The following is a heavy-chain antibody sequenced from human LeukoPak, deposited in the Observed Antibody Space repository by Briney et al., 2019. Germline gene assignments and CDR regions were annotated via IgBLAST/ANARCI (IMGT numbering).Heavy chain of an antibody. CDR2: IKQDGSEK. V-gene: IGHV3-7*01. CDR3: ARDTIKAMGLHDY. Sequence: GGSLRLSCAASGFTSSSYWMSWVRQAPGKGLEGVADIKQDGSEKYYVDSVKGRFTISRDNAKNSLYLQMNSLRAEDTAVYYCARDTIKAMGLHDYWGQGTLVTVSS. CDR1: GFTSSSYW. D-gene: IGHD5-18*01. J-gene: IGHJ4*02.